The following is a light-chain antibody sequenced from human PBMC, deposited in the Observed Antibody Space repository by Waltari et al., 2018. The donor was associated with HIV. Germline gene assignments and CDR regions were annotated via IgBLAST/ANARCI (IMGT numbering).Light chain of an antibody. J-gene: IGLJ3*02. V-gene: IGLV2-14*03. CDR3: ASYLNFGSLV. CDR1: TTPLGGSNY. Sequence: QSALTQPASVSGSPGQSVTISCTGTTTPLGGSNYVSWYQHRPGEAPKLIIFHVDSRPTGISSRFSGSKSGNTASLTISGLQAEDEADFYCASYLNFGSLVFGGGTKLTVL. CDR2: HVD.